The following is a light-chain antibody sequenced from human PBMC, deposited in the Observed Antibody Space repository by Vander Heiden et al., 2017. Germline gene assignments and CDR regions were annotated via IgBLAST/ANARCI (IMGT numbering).Light chain of an antibody. J-gene: IGLJ1*01. CDR3: LLYYGGAYV. CDR1: TGAGTSGYY. CDR2: STS. V-gene: IGLV7-43*01. Sequence: QTVVTQEPSLTVSPGGTVTLTCASSTGAGTSGYYPNWFQQKPGHAPRALIYSTSNKPSWTPSRFSGSLLGGTAALTLSGVQPEDEAEYYCLLYYGGAYVFGTGTKVTVL.